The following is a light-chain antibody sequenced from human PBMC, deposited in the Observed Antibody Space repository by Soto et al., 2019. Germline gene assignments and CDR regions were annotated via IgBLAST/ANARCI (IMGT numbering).Light chain of an antibody. CDR1: SSNIGAGFD. J-gene: IGLJ2*01. V-gene: IGLV1-40*01. Sequence: QSVLTQPPSVSGAPGQRVTISCTGSSSNIGAGFDVHWYQQLPGTAPKLLIYGNSNRPSGVPDRFSGSKSGTSAFLAITGLQAEDEADYYCQSYDNSLSGPVFGGGTKLTVL. CDR2: GNS. CDR3: QSYDNSLSGPV.